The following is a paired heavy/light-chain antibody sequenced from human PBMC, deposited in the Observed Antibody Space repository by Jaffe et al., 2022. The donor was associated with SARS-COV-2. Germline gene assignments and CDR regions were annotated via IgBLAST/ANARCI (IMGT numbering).Light chain of an antibody. CDR2: GAS. CDR1: QSIGSN. J-gene: IGKJ4*01. Sequence: EVVMTQSPATLSVSPGERATLSCRASQSIGSNLVWYQQKPGQAPRLLIYGASTRATGIPARFSGSGSGTEFTLTISSLQSEDFAVYYCQQDNNWPLTFGGGTKVEIK. CDR3: QQDNNWPLT. V-gene: IGKV3-15*01.
Heavy chain of an antibody. V-gene: IGHV5-51*01. J-gene: IGHJ5*02. CDR2: IYPGDSNT. Sequence: EVQLVQSGAEVKKPGESLRISCKVSGYSFTDYRFGWVRQMPGKGLEWMGIIYPGDSNTRYSPSFQGQVTISVDKSINTAYLQWSSLKASDTAIYYCARQQGPTYFGPWGQGTLVIVSS. CDR1: GYSFTDYR. CDR3: ARQQGPTYFGP.